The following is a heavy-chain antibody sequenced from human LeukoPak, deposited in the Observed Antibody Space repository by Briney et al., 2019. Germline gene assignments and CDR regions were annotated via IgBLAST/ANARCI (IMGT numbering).Heavy chain of an antibody. CDR1: GGSISSGGYY. V-gene: IGHV4-31*03. Sequence: SETLSLTCTVSGGSISSGGYYWSWIRQHPGKGLEWIRYIYYSGSTYYNPSLKSRVTISVDTSKNQFSLKLSSVTAADTAVYYCARAPPLYYGSGSYFDYWGQGTLVTVSS. J-gene: IGHJ4*02. D-gene: IGHD3-10*01. CDR3: ARAPPLYYGSGSYFDY. CDR2: IYYSGST.